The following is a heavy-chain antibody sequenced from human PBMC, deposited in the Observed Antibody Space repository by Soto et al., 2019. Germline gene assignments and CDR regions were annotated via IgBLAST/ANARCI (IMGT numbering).Heavy chain of an antibody. CDR1: GYSRNSYW. J-gene: IGHJ6*02. D-gene: IGHD2-21*01. CDR2: IDPSDSHT. Sequence: GESLKISCKGSGYSRNSYWINWVRQMPGKGLEWMGRIDPSDSHTTYNPSFQGHVSISADKSISTAYLKWSSLKASDTAMYYCASHKVNYDYYAIDVWGHGTTVTVS. CDR3: ASHKVNYDYYAIDV. V-gene: IGHV5-10-1*01.